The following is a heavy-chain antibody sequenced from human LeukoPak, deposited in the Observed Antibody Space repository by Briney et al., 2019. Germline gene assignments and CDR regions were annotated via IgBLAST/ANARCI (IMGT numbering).Heavy chain of an antibody. CDR3: ARDRGRQWFGELLPDY. V-gene: IGHV1-2*06. Sequence: ASVKVSCKASGYTFTGYYMHWVRQAPGQGLEWMGRINPNSGGTNYAQKFQGRVTMTRDTSISTACMELSRLRSDDTAVYYCARDRGRQWFGELLPDYWGQGTLVTVSS. CDR2: INPNSGGT. CDR1: GYTFTGYY. J-gene: IGHJ4*02. D-gene: IGHD3-10*01.